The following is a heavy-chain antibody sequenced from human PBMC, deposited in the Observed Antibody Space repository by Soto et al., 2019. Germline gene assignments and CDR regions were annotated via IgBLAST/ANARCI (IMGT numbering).Heavy chain of an antibody. CDR1: GGSISSYY. J-gene: IGHJ1*01. Sequence: SETLSLTCTVSGGSISSYYWSWIRQPPGKGLEWIGYIYYSGSTNYNPSLKSRVTISVDTSKNQFSLKLSSVTAADTAVYYCARDHGERVQHWGQGTLVTVSS. CDR2: IYYSGST. CDR3: ARDHGERVQH. V-gene: IGHV4-59*12. D-gene: IGHD4-17*01.